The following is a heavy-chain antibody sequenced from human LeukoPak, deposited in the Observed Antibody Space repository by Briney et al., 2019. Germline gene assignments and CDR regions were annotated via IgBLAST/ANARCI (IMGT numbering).Heavy chain of an antibody. D-gene: IGHD6-13*01. CDR3: ARVYSSSSHFDY. CDR1: GYTFTSYA. V-gene: IGHV1-3*01. J-gene: IGHJ4*02. CDR2: INAGNGNT. Sequence: ASVEVSCKASGYTFTSYAMHWVRQAPGQRLEWMGWINAGNGNTKYSQKFQGRVTITRDTSASTAYMELSSLRSEDTAVYYCARVYSSSSHFDYWGQGTLVTVSS.